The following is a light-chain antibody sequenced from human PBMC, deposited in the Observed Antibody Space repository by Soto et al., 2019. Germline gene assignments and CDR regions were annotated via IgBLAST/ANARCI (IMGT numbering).Light chain of an antibody. CDR1: QDIRSW. J-gene: IGKJ1*01. CDR3: LHTDSFPWT. Sequence: IQMTQSPSSVSASVGDKVTITCRASQDIRSWLAWYQQKPGNAPKLLIYVASNLQSGVPSRFSGRGSGTDFTLTISSLQPEDFATYYCLHTDSFPWTFGQGTKVDIK. V-gene: IGKV1-12*01. CDR2: VAS.